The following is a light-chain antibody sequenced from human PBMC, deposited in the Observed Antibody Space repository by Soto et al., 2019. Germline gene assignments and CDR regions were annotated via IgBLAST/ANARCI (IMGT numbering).Light chain of an antibody. Sequence: DIQMTQPPSTLSASVGDRVTITCRASQSISSWLAWYQQKPGKAPKLLIYKASSLESGVPSRFSGSGSGTEFTLTISSLQPDDFATYYCQQYNSYSWTFXPGTKVGI. CDR3: QQYNSYSWT. V-gene: IGKV1-5*03. J-gene: IGKJ1*01. CDR1: QSISSW. CDR2: KAS.